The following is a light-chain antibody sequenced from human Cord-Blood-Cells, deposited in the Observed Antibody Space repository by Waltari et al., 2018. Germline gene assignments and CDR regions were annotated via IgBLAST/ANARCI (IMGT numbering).Light chain of an antibody. J-gene: IGKJ1*01. V-gene: IGKV1-39*01. Sequence: DIQMTQSPSSLSASVGDRVTITCRASQSISSYLNWYQQKPGKAPKLLIYAASSLQSWVTSRFSGSGSGTDFTLTISSLQPEDFATDYCQQSYSTWTFGQGTKVEVK. CDR3: QQSYSTWT. CDR1: QSISSY. CDR2: AAS.